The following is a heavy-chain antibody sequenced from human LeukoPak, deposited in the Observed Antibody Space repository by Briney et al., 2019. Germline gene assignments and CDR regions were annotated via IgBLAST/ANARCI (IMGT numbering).Heavy chain of an antibody. J-gene: IGHJ6*03. D-gene: IGHD3-9*01. CDR3: AREPDYDILTGYYYYYMDV. CDR1: GFTFSSYW. Sequence: GGSLRLSCAASGFTFSSYWMSWVRQAPGKGLEWVANIKQDGSEKYYVDSVKGRFTISRDNAKNSLYLQMNSLRAEDTAVYYCAREPDYDILTGYYYYYMDVWGKGTTVTVSS. CDR2: IKQDGSEK. V-gene: IGHV3-7*01.